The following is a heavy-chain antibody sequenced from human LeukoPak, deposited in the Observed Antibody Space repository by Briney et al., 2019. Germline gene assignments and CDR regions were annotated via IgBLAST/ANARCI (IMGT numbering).Heavy chain of an antibody. Sequence: GGSLRLSCVASGFTFSAYTMNWVRQAPGKGLEWVSFISSSSTYIYYADSLKGRFTISRDNAKNSLYLQMNSLRAEDTAVYYCARGRGVDYWGQGTLVTVSS. CDR2: ISSSSTYI. CDR3: ARGRGVDY. V-gene: IGHV3-21*01. CDR1: GFTFSAYT. J-gene: IGHJ4*02.